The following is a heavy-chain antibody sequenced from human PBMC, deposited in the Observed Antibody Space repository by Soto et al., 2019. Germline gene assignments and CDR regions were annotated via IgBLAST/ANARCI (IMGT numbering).Heavy chain of an antibody. CDR2: ISTYNGDT. V-gene: IGHV1-18*01. Sequence: QVQLVQSGAEVKKPGASVRVSCKASGYSFTTYGVTWVRQAPGKGLEWMGWISTYNGDTRVAQQHQGRVTLTTDTSTHAAHMELRSLRSDDTAMYYCARTEGRSTRGDYWGQGTLVTVSS. J-gene: IGHJ4*02. CDR3: ARTEGRSTRGDY. D-gene: IGHD2-8*01. CDR1: GYSFTTYG.